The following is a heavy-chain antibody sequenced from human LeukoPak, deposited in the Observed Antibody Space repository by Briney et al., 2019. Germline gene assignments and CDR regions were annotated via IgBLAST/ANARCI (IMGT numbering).Heavy chain of an antibody. CDR3: AKGSFYDSSGYPKA. CDR2: ISSSSSYI. CDR1: GFTFSSYS. V-gene: IGHV3-21*04. Sequence: PGGSLRLSCAASGFTFSSYSMNWVRQAPGKGLEWVSSISSSSSYIYYADSVKGRFTISRDSSKNTLYLQMNSLRAEDTAVYYCAKGSFYDSSGYPKAWGQGTLVTVSS. D-gene: IGHD3-22*01. J-gene: IGHJ4*02.